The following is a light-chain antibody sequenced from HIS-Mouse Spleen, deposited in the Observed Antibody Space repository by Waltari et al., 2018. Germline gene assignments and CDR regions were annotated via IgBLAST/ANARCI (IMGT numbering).Light chain of an antibody. CDR3: CSYAGSSTVV. J-gene: IGLJ2*01. Sequence: QSALTQPASVSGSPGQSITISCTGTSSDVGSYNLVSWYQHPPGKAPTPMIYEGSKRPSGVSNRFSGSKSGNTASLTISGLQAEDEADYYCCSYAGSSTVVFGGGTKLTVL. CDR2: EGS. V-gene: IGLV2-23*01. CDR1: SSDVGSYNL.